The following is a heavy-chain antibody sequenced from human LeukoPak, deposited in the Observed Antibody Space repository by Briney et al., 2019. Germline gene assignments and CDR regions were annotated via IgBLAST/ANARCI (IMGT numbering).Heavy chain of an antibody. CDR2: ISYDGSDK. Sequence: PGGSLRLSCAASGFTFSNYAMHWVRQASGKGLEWVAVISYDGSDKYHADSVKGRFTISRDNSKDTLYLQMNSLRDEDTAEYYCARSNQGFDFWGRGTLVTVSS. CDR1: GFTFSNYA. V-gene: IGHV3-30-3*01. J-gene: IGHJ4*02. CDR3: ARSNQGFDF.